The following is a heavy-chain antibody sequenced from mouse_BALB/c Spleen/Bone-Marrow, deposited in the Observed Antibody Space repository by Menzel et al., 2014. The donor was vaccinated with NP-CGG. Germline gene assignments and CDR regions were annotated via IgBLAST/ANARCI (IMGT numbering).Heavy chain of an antibody. CDR3: ARSFYGRSMDY. V-gene: IGHV1S56*01. CDR2: IYPGNVNT. J-gene: IGHJ4*01. D-gene: IGHD1-1*01. Sequence: VQRVESGPGLVKPGASVRISCKASGYTFTSYYIHWLKQRPGQGLEWIGWIYPGNVNTKYNEKFKGKATLTADKSSGTAYMQLSSLTSEDSAVYFCARSFYGRSMDYWGQGTSVTVSS. CDR1: GYTFTSYY.